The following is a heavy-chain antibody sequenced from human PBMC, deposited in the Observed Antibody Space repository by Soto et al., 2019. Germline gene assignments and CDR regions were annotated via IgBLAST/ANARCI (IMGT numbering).Heavy chain of an antibody. D-gene: IGHD6-19*01. V-gene: IGHV3-74*01. CDR3: AKDGLYSSGWYFD. Sequence: GGSLRLSCSGSGFTFSSYWMHWVRQAPGKGLVWVSRINSDGSSTSYADSVKGRFTISRDNAKNTLYLQMNSLRAEDTAVYYCAKDGLYSSGWYFDWGQGTLVTVSS. CDR1: GFTFSSYW. J-gene: IGHJ4*02. CDR2: INSDGSST.